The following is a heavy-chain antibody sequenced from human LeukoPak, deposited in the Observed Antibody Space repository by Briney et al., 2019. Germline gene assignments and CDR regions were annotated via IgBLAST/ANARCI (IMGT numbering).Heavy chain of an antibody. Sequence: GGSLRLSCEASGFTLSTYWMNWVRQVPGKGLDWVANINPDGSGKRYVDSVKGRFTIARDNADNSLSLQMNSLRAEDTAVCYCASWGAGGNSWGQGTLVTVSS. V-gene: IGHV3-7*01. CDR1: GFTLSTYW. CDR3: ASWGAGGNS. J-gene: IGHJ4*02. CDR2: INPDGSGK. D-gene: IGHD3-16*01.